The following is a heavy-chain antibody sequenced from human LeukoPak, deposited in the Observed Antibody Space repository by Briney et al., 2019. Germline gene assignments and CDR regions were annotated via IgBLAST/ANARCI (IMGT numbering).Heavy chain of an antibody. CDR2: IKQDGSEK. Sequence: GGSVRLSCAASGFTFSSYWMTWVRQAPGKGLEWVANIKQDGSEKYYVDSVKGRFTISRDNAKNLLYLQMNNLRAEDTAVYYCARDCSSTSCYWTFDYWGQGTLVTVSS. V-gene: IGHV3-7*01. J-gene: IGHJ4*02. CDR3: ARDCSSTSCYWTFDY. CDR1: GFTFSSYW. D-gene: IGHD2-2*01.